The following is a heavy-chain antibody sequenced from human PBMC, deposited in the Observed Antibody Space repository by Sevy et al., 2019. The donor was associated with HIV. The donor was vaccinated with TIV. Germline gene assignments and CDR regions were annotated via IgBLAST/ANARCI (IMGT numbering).Heavy chain of an antibody. Sequence: ASVKVSCKASGYTFTSYGISWVRQAPGQGLEWMGWISAYNGNTNYAQKLQGRVTMTTDTSTSTAYMELRSLRSDDTAVYYCARGRIQLLSRPNYYYYGMDVWGQGTTVTVSS. V-gene: IGHV1-18*01. CDR3: ARGRIQLLSRPNYYYYGMDV. J-gene: IGHJ6*02. CDR1: GYTFTSYG. CDR2: ISAYNGNT. D-gene: IGHD5-18*01.